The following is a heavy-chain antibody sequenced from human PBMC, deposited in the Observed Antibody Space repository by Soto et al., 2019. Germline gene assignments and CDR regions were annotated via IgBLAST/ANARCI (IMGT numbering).Heavy chain of an antibody. Sequence: GASLKISCKGSVNIFGNSWIAWVRQMPGKGLEWMGIIYPVDSETRDSPSFQGQVTFSADKSINTAYLEWNSLKASDTAIYYCARPHTVRGVIGGMDVWGQGTTVTVSS. CDR3: ARPHTVRGVIGGMDV. D-gene: IGHD3-10*01. CDR2: IYPVDSET. J-gene: IGHJ6*02. V-gene: IGHV5-51*01. CDR1: VNIFGNSW.